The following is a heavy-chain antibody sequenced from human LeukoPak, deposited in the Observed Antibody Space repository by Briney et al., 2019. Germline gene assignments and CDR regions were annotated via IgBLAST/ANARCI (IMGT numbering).Heavy chain of an antibody. J-gene: IGHJ4*02. CDR2: IYYSGST. D-gene: IGHD1-26*01. V-gene: IGHV4-59*08. Sequence: SETLSLTCTVSGGSISSYYWSWIRQPPGKGLEWIGYIYYSGSTNYNPSLKSRVTISVDTSKNQFSLRLTSVTAADTAVYYCARHVFGGSYRIDYWGQGTLVTVSS. CDR3: ARHVFGGSYRIDY. CDR1: GGSISSYY.